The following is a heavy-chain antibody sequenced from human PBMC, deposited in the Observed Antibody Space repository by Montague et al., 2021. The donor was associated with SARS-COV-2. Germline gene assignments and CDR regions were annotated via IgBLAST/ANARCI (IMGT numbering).Heavy chain of an antibody. V-gene: IGHV4-34*01. Sequence: SKTLSLTCAVYGGSFSGYYWSWIRQPPGKGLEWIGEINHSGSTNYNPSLKSRVTISVDTSKNQFSLKLSFVTAAGTAVYYCARGYDYVWGSYRYLHWFDPWGQGTLVTVSS. CDR3: ARGYDYVWGSYRYLHWFDP. CDR1: GGSFSGYY. D-gene: IGHD3-16*02. CDR2: INHSGST. J-gene: IGHJ5*02.